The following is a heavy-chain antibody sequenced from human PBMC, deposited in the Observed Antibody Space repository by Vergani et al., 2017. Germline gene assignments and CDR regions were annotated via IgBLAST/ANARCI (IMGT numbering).Heavy chain of an antibody. CDR2: VIPHLGIT. J-gene: IGHJ4*02. CDR1: GGTFSSHT. Sequence: QVQLEQSGAEVKKPGSSVTVSCRASGGTFSSHTISWVRQAPGQGLEWVGRVIPHLGITTYAQHLQGRVIITTDKSTDTAYLEVISLRPEDTAVYYCAGEGNYCDSSGFGREVFFDWGPGTVVAVSS. D-gene: IGHD3-22*01. V-gene: IGHV1-69*08. CDR3: AGEGNYCDSSGFGREVFFD.